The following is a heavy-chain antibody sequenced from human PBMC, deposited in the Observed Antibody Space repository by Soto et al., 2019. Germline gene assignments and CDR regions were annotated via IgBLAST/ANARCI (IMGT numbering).Heavy chain of an antibody. Sequence: LRLSCAASGFTFSSYSMNWVRQAPGKGLEWVSSISSSSSYIYYADSVKGRFTISRDNAKNSLYLQMNSLRAEDKAVYYCASRRGYRGYGPQFDYWGQGTLVTVS. J-gene: IGHJ4*02. CDR2: ISSSSSYI. D-gene: IGHD5-12*01. CDR3: ASRRGYRGYGPQFDY. CDR1: GFTFSSYS. V-gene: IGHV3-21*01.